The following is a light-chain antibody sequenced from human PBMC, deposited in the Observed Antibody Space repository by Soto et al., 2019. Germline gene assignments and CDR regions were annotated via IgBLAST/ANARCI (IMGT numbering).Light chain of an antibody. CDR2: DAS. CDR3: QHYRSMLS. Sequence: DIPMTQSPSSLAASVGYIVTISCRSSQDVSRNLNWMQQKRGEAPKLLIYDASNLERGVPSRFSGSGSGTDFILTISSRQTEDVATYYCQHYRSMLSFGGGT. V-gene: IGKV1-33*01. CDR1: QDVSRN. J-gene: IGKJ4*02.